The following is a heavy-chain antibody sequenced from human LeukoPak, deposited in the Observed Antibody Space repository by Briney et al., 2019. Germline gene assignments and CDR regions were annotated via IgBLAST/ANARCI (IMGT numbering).Heavy chain of an antibody. CDR3: ARAHRITMVRASYYGMDV. J-gene: IGHJ6*02. D-gene: IGHD3-10*01. V-gene: IGHV3-30*04. Sequence: PGGSLRLSCAASGFTFSSYAMHWVRQAPGKGLEWVAVISYDGSNKYYADSVRGRFTISRDNSKNTLYLQMNSLRAEDTAVYYCARAHRITMVRASYYGMDVWGQGTTVTVSS. CDR1: GFTFSSYA. CDR2: ISYDGSNK.